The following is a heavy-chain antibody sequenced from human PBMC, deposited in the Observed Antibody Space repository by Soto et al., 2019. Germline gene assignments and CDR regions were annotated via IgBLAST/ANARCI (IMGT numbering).Heavy chain of an antibody. Sequence: ASVKVSCKASGYTFSGYYMHWVRQAPGQGLEWMGWINPNSGGTNYAQKFQGWVTMTRDTSISTAYMELSRLRSDDTAVYYCARVYRIAAAGPYYYYGMDVWGQGTTVTVSS. CDR2: INPNSGGT. CDR3: ARVYRIAAAGPYYYYGMDV. J-gene: IGHJ6*02. CDR1: GYTFSGYY. D-gene: IGHD6-13*01. V-gene: IGHV1-2*04.